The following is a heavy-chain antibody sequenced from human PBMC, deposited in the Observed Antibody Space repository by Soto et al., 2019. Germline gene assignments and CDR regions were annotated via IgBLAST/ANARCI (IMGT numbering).Heavy chain of an antibody. D-gene: IGHD6-13*01. CDR3: ARINVRADSSSWYGFFDY. J-gene: IGHJ4*02. CDR2: IYYSGST. CDR1: GGSISSGGYY. Sequence: PSETLSLTCTVSGGSISSGGYYWSWIRQHPGKGLEWIGYIYYSGSTYYNPSLKSRVTISADTSKNQFSLKLSSVTAADTAVYYCARINVRADSSSWYGFFDYWGQGTLVTVS. V-gene: IGHV4-31*03.